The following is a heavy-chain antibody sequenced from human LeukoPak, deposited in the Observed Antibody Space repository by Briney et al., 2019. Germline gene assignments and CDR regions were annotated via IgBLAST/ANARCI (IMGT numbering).Heavy chain of an antibody. CDR3: ARLDGYNPPYYYYYMDV. V-gene: IGHV4-38-2*02. J-gene: IGHJ6*03. CDR1: GYSISSGYY. D-gene: IGHD5-24*01. CDR2: IYHSGST. Sequence: KPSETLSLTCTVSGYSISSGYYWGWIRQPPGKGLEWIGSIYHSGSTSYNPSLKSRVTISVDTSKNQFSLKLSSVTAADTAIYYCARLDGYNPPYYYYYMDVWGKGTTVTVSS.